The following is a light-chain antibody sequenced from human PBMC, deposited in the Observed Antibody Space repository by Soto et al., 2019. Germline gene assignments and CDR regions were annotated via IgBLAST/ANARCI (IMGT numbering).Light chain of an antibody. Sequence: DIQMTQSPSTLSASVGERVTLTCRASQSVTTWLAWYQQKPGKAPKLLIYKASNLESGFPSRFTGSGSGTEFTLTISSLQSDDFATYYCQQYSTYPITFGQGTRLEIK. CDR1: QSVTTW. CDR2: KAS. J-gene: IGKJ5*01. CDR3: QQYSTYPIT. V-gene: IGKV1-5*03.